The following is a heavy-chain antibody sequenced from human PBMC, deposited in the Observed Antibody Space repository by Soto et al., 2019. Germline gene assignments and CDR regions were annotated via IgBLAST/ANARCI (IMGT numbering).Heavy chain of an antibody. J-gene: IGHJ3*01. CDR2: IYWDGEK. CDR1: GFSLSTSGVG. V-gene: IGHV2-5*02. D-gene: IGHD2-2*01. CDR3: AHFIVVPPSDVFDV. Sequence: QITLKESGPALVKPTQTLTLTCTFSGFSLSTSGVGVGWIRQPPGKALEWLALIYWDGEKRYSPSQKSRLAITTDTSKNQVVLTMTNWDPVDTATYYCAHFIVVPPSDVFDVWGQGTMVAVSS.